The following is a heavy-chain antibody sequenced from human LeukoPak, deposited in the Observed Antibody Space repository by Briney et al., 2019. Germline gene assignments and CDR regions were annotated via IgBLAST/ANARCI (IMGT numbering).Heavy chain of an antibody. CDR1: GFTFSSYS. J-gene: IGHJ4*02. CDR2: ISSSSSYI. Sequence: GGSLRLSCAASGFTFSSYSMNWVRQAPGKGLEWVSSISSSSSYIYYADSVKGRFTISRDNAKNSLYLQMNSPRAEDTAVYYCARGSRLNYYDSSGYYGGGYYFDYWGQGTLVTVSS. D-gene: IGHD3-22*01. CDR3: ARGSRLNYYDSSGYYGGGYYFDY. V-gene: IGHV3-21*01.